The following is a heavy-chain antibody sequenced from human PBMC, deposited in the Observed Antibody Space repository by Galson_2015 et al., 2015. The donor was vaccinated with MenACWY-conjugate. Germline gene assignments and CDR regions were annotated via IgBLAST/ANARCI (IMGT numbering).Heavy chain of an antibody. D-gene: IGHD3-3*01. V-gene: IGHV3-30*02. Sequence: SLRLSCVGSGFTFSTYDIHWVRQAPGKGLEWVAFIRSDGNTTYYSDSVKGRFTISRDNSKNTLYLQMNSLRPEDTSVYYCANSPPLYDFWSDYYNAFHIWGQGTMVTVSS. CDR3: ANSPPLYDFWSDYYNAFHI. CDR1: GFTFSTYD. CDR2: IRSDGNTT. J-gene: IGHJ3*02.